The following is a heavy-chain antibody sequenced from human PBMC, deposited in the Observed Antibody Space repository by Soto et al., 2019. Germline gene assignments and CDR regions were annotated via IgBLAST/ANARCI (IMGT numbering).Heavy chain of an antibody. CDR2: FYYSGST. D-gene: IGHD6-19*01. CDR3: ARHIAVAGTYFVGYFDY. V-gene: IGHV4-39*01. J-gene: IGHJ4*02. Sequence: SETLSLTCTVSGGSISSSSYYWGWIRQPPGKWLECIGSFYYSGSTYYNPSLKSRVTISVDTSKNQFSLKLSSMTAADTAVYYCARHIAVAGTYFVGYFDYWGQGTLVTVS. CDR1: GGSISSSSYY.